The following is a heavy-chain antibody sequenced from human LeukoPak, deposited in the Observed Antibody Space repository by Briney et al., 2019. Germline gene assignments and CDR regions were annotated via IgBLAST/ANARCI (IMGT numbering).Heavy chain of an antibody. Sequence: SETLSLTCAVYGGSFSGYYWSWIRQSPGKGLEWIGYIYYTGSSSYNPSLRSRVTISADTSKNQFSLKLSSVTAADTAVYYCARSTGYSGYDYFTDYWGQGTLVTVSS. D-gene: IGHD5-12*01. CDR2: IYYTGSS. CDR1: GGSFSGYY. CDR3: ARSTGYSGYDYFTDY. J-gene: IGHJ4*02. V-gene: IGHV4-59*01.